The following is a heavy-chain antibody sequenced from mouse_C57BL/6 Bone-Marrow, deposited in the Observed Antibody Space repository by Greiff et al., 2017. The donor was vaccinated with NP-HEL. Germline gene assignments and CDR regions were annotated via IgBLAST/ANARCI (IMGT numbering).Heavy chain of an antibody. V-gene: IGHV3-6*01. CDR1: GYSITSGYY. J-gene: IGHJ4*01. CDR2: ISYDGSN. CDR3: ARGIHYYGSSYPYAMDY. D-gene: IGHD1-1*01. Sequence: EVKLMESGPGLVKPSQYLSLTCSVTGYSITSGYYWNWIRQFPGNKLEWMGYISYDGSNNYNPSLKNRISITRDTSKNQFFLKLNSVTTEDTATYYCARGIHYYGSSYPYAMDYWGQGTSVTVSS.